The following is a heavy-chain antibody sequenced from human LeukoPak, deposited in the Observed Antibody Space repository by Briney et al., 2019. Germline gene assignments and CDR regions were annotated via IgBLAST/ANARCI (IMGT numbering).Heavy chain of an antibody. CDR3: ARWGQDYYGYWFDP. V-gene: IGHV4-31*03. D-gene: IGHD3-10*01. J-gene: IGHJ5*02. CDR1: GGSISSGGYY. Sequence: SQTLSLTCTVSGGSISSGGYYWSWIRQHPGKGLEWIGYIYYSGSTYYNPSLKSRVTISVDTSKNQFSLKLSSVTAADTAVYYCARWGQDYYGYWFDPWGQGTLVTVSS. CDR2: IYYSGST.